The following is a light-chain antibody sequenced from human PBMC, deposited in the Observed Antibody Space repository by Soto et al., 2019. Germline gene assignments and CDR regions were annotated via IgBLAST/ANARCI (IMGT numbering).Light chain of an antibody. Sequence: EIVLTQSPGTLSLSPGERAPLSCRASQSVSSSYLAWYQQKPGQAPRLLIYGASSRATGIPDRFSGSGSGTEFTLTISSLQSEDFAVYYCQQYGRSPRTFGQGTKVDIK. CDR1: QSVSSSY. CDR3: QQYGRSPRT. CDR2: GAS. V-gene: IGKV3-20*01. J-gene: IGKJ1*01.